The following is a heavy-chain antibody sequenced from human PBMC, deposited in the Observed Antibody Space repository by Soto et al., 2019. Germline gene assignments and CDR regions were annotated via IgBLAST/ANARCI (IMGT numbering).Heavy chain of an antibody. CDR1: GYTFTSYD. V-gene: IGHV1-8*01. J-gene: IGHJ4*02. CDR2: MNPNTGNS. D-gene: IGHD1-1*01. Sequence: QVQLVQSGAEVRKPGASVKVSCEASGYTFTSYDIYWARQATGQGLEWMGWMNPNTGNSGYAQKFQGRVTMTSDTSISTAQMELSSLRSEDTAVYYCARRAETNGWNGFGADKYYFDFWGQGTLVTVSS. CDR3: ARRAETNGWNGFGADKYYFDF.